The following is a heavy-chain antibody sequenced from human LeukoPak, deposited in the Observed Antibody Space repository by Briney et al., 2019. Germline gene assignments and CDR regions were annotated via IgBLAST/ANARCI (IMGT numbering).Heavy chain of an antibody. CDR2: IDSSGSNI. D-gene: IGHD2-2*01. V-gene: IGHV3-48*03. CDR3: AREGLVVPAAPMDV. Sequence: QPGGSLRLSCAASGFTFSSYEMNWVRQAPGKGLEWVSYIDSSGSNIHYADSVKGRSTISRDNAKNSLYLQMNSLRAEDTAVYYCAREGLVVPAAPMDVWGKGTTVTVSS. J-gene: IGHJ6*03. CDR1: GFTFSSYE.